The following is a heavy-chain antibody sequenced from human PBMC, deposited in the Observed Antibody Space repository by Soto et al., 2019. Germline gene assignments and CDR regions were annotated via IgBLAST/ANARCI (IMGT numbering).Heavy chain of an antibody. D-gene: IGHD2-15*01. Sequence: ASVKVSCKASGYTFTSYGISWVRQAPGQGLEWMGWISAYNGNTNYAQKLQGRVTMTTDTSTSTAYMELRSLRSDDTAVYYCATVPGYCSGGSCTTFDYWGQGTLVTVSS. V-gene: IGHV1-18*01. CDR3: ATVPGYCSGGSCTTFDY. J-gene: IGHJ4*02. CDR2: ISAYNGNT. CDR1: GYTFTSYG.